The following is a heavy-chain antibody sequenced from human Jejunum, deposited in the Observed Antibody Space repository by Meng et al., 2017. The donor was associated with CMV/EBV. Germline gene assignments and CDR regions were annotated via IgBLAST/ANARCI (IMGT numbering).Heavy chain of an antibody. V-gene: IGHV4-61*01. CDR1: VSSGSYY. CDR3: ARGAVNMVRGVSYYFDY. J-gene: IGHJ4*02. CDR2: VFYSGSS. D-gene: IGHD3-10*01. Sequence: VSSGSYYWNLIRQSPGKGLEWIAHVFYSGSSDYNPSLKSRVTISVDTSKNQFFLQLDSVTAADTAVYFCARGAVNMVRGVSYYFDYWGQGALVTVSS.